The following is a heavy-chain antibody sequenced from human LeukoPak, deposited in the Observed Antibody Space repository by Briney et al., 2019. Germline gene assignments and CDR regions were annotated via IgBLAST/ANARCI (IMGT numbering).Heavy chain of an antibody. D-gene: IGHD6-6*01. Sequence: SVKVSCKASGGTFSSYAISWVRQAPGQGLEWMGGIIPIFGTANYAQKSQGRVTITADESTSTAYMELSSLRSEDTAVYYCARESGIAARPQAYWYFDLWGRGTLVTVSS. V-gene: IGHV1-69*01. CDR3: ARESGIAARPQAYWYFDL. CDR1: GGTFSSYA. CDR2: IIPIFGTA. J-gene: IGHJ2*01.